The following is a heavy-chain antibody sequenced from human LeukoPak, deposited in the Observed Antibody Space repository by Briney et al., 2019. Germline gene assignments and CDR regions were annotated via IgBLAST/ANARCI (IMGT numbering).Heavy chain of an antibody. J-gene: IGHJ4*02. D-gene: IGHD1-26*01. CDR2: ICHSGST. Sequence: PSESLSLTCTVSGGSISSGGYYWSWIRQPPGKGLEWIGYICHSGSTYYNPSLKSRVTISVDRSKNQFSLKLSSVTAADTAAYYCARRRERRRTDRFDYFDYWGQGALVAVSS. CDR1: GGSISSGGYY. CDR3: ARRRERRRTDRFDYFDY. V-gene: IGHV4-30-2*01.